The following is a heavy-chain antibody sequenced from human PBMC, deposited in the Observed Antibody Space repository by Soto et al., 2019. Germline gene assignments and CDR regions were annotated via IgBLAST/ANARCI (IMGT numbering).Heavy chain of an antibody. V-gene: IGHV3-9*01. CDR2: INWNSGSV. CDR3: AKGRGALAVVSNWFDP. CDR1: GFTFEDNA. Sequence: EVQLVESGGGLVQPGRSLRLSCAAFGFTFEDNAMHWIRQTPGKGLEWVAGINWNSGSVAYADSVKGRFTISRDNANNSLYLQMDSLSTEDTALYYCAKGRGALAVVSNWFDPWGQGTLVTVSS. J-gene: IGHJ5*02. D-gene: IGHD6-19*01.